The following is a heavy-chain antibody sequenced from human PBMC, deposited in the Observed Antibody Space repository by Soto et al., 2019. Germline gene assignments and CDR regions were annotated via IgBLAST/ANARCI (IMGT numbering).Heavy chain of an antibody. CDR3: ARQREVVAMSVD. J-gene: IGHJ4*02. Sequence: GESLKISGKSSGYSFSHYWIGWVRQMPGKGLEWMGIIYPGDSDTRYSPSFQGQVTISVDKSITTAYLQWSSLKASDTAIYYCARQREVVAMSVDRGQGTPVTVSS. D-gene: IGHD5-12*01. CDR1: GYSFSHYW. CDR2: IYPGDSDT. V-gene: IGHV5-51*01.